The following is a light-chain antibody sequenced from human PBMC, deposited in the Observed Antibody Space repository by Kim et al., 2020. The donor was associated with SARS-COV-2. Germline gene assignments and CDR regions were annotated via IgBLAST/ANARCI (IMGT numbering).Light chain of an antibody. CDR2: AAS. CDR3: QQSYIIPYT. V-gene: IGKV1-39*01. Sequence: DIQMTQSPFSLSASVGDSVTITCRASQSISSYLNWYQQKPGKAPNLLIYAASGFQSGVPSRFSGSGSGTDFTLSISSLQPEDSATYYCQQSYIIPYTFGQGTKLEI. J-gene: IGKJ2*01. CDR1: QSISSY.